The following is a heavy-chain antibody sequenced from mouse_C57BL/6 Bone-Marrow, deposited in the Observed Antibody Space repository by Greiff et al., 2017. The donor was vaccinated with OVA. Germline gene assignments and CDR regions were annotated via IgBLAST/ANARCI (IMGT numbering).Heavy chain of an antibody. J-gene: IGHJ1*03. CDR3: APAQAFCWYFDV. CDR1: GYTFTSYG. V-gene: IGHV1-81*01. CDR2: IYPRSGNT. D-gene: IGHD3-2*02. Sequence: QVQLQQSGAELARPGASVKLSCKASGYTFTSYGISWVKQRTGQGLEWIGEIYPRSGNTYYNEKFKGKATLTADKSSSTAYMELRSLTSEDSAVYFCAPAQAFCWYFDVWGTGTTVTVSS.